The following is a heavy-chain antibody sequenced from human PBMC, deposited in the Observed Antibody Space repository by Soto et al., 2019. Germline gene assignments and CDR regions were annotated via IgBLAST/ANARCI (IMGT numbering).Heavy chain of an antibody. V-gene: IGHV1-24*01. CDR1: GYTLTELS. CDR3: ATAGRRSGYITYFDY. CDR2: FDPEDGET. Sequence: ASVKVSCKVSGYTLTELSMHWVRQAPGKGLEWMGGFDPEDGETIYAQKFQGRVTMTEDTSTDTAYMELSSLRSEDTAVYYCATAGRRSGYITYFDYWGQGTLVTVSS. J-gene: IGHJ4*02. D-gene: IGHD3-22*01.